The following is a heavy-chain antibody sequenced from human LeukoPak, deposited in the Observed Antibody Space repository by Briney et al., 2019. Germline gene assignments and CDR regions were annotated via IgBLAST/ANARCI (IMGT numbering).Heavy chain of an antibody. CDR2: IYYSGST. V-gene: IGHV4-59*12. J-gene: IGHJ4*02. D-gene: IGHD2-15*01. CDR1: GGSISSYY. Sequence: SETLSLTCTVSGGSISSYYWSWIRQPPGKGLEWIGYIYYSGSTNYNPSLKSRVTISVDTSKNQFSLKLSSVTAADTAVYYCARDGEYVVVVAATKGGFDYWGQGTLVTVSS. CDR3: ARDGEYVVVVAATKGGFDY.